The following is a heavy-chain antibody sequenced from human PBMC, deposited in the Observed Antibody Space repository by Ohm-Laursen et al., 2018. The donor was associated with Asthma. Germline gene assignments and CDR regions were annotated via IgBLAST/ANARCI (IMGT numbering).Heavy chain of an antibody. V-gene: IGHV3-7*05. CDR1: GFPFNTSW. D-gene: IGHD1-1*01. Sequence: SLRLSCTASGFPFNTSWMTWVRQVPGEGLEWVANIKPDGTENAYLDSVRGRFTISKDNAKNSLFLQMNSLRGEDTALYYCARDSGWNALDYWGQGTLVSVSS. J-gene: IGHJ4*02. CDR2: IKPDGTEN. CDR3: ARDSGWNALDY.